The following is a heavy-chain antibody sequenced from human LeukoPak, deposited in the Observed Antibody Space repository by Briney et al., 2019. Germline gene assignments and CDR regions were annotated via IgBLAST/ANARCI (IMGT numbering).Heavy chain of an antibody. CDR3: ARDSGYSYGRGYFDY. D-gene: IGHD5-18*01. Sequence: GGSLRLSCAASGFTFSSYAMHWVRQAPGKGLEWVAVISYDGSNKYYADSVKDRFTISRDNSKNTLYLKMNSMRAEDTAVYCCARDSGYSYGRGYFDYWGQGTLVTVSS. CDR1: GFTFSSYA. J-gene: IGHJ4*02. V-gene: IGHV3-30*04. CDR2: ISYDGSNK.